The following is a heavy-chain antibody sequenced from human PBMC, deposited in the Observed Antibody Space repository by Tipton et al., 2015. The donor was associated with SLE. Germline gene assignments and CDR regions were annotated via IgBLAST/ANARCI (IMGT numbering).Heavy chain of an antibody. Sequence: TLSLTCSVSGESINNYYWSWIRQPAGEGLEWIGRIYVNGYTNYNPSLESRVTMSIDKSESRFSLKLSSVTAADTAVYYCARGGEWSHDYWGQGTLVTVSS. CDR2: IYVNGYT. D-gene: IGHD3-3*01. CDR1: GESINNYY. J-gene: IGHJ4*02. CDR3: ARGGEWSHDY. V-gene: IGHV4-4*07.